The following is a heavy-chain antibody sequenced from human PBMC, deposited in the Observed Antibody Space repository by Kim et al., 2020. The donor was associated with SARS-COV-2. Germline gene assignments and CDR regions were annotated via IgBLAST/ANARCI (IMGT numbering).Heavy chain of an antibody. CDR2: IGYNGGST. CDR3: VKDRGLYSSSSGMDV. Sequence: GGSLRLSCSASGFSFSTYAMHWVRQAPGKGLEYVSGIGYNGGSTYYADSVKDRFIISRDNSKNALYLQMSSLRPEDTAVYYCVKDRGLYSSSSGMDVWGQGSTVTVS. V-gene: IGHV3-64D*06. J-gene: IGHJ6*02. D-gene: IGHD6-6*01. CDR1: GFSFSTYA.